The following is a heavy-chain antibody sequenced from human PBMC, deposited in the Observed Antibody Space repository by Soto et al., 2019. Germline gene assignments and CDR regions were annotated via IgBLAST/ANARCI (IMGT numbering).Heavy chain of an antibody. CDR1: GFTFSSYA. D-gene: IGHD5-12*01. Sequence: EVQLLESGGGLVQPGGSLRLSCAASGFTFSSYAMSWVRQAPGKGLEWVSAISGSGGSTYYADSVKGRFTISRDNSKNTLYLQMNSLRADDTAVYYCAKDYLANLYSGYDWSDYWGQGTLVTVSS. CDR3: AKDYLANLYSGYDWSDY. CDR2: ISGSGGST. V-gene: IGHV3-23*01. J-gene: IGHJ4*02.